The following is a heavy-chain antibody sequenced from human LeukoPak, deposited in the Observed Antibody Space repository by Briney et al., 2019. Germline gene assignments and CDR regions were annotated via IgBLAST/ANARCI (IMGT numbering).Heavy chain of an antibody. D-gene: IGHD2/OR15-2a*01. CDR3: ARDFYQDLYYYYYMDV. V-gene: IGHV3-30*06. CDR1: GFTFSSYA. Sequence: GGSLRLSCAASGFTFSSYAMHWVRQAPGKGLEWVAVISYDGSNKYYADSVKGRFTISRDNSKNTLYLQMNSLRAEDTAVYYCARDFYQDLYYYYYMDVWGKGTTVTVSS. J-gene: IGHJ6*03. CDR2: ISYDGSNK.